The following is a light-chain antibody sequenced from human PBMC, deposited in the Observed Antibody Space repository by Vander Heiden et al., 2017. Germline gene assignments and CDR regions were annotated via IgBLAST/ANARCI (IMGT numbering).Light chain of an antibody. Sequence: DIQITQFPSSLSASVGDRVTIACRASQTINNYLNWYQQKPGKAPTLLIYAASSLQSEVPSRFSSSGSGTDFRLTISSLQREDFATYYCQQSYSMPYTFGQGTKLEIK. CDR1: QTINNY. CDR3: QQSYSMPYT. J-gene: IGKJ2*01. CDR2: AAS. V-gene: IGKV1-39*01.